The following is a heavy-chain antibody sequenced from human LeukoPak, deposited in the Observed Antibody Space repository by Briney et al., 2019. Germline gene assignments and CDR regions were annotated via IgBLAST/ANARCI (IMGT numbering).Heavy chain of an antibody. J-gene: IGHJ4*02. CDR3: ARDPAQVGATPFFDY. V-gene: IGHV3-11*06. Sequence: PGGSLGLSCTVSGFTFSDYYMTWVRQAPGKGLEWLSYISGNSGDINYLDSVRGRFTISRDNAKNSLYLQMNSLRAEDTAVYYCARDPAQVGATPFFDYWGQGTLVTVSS. CDR2: ISGNSGDI. D-gene: IGHD1-26*01. CDR1: GFTFSDYY.